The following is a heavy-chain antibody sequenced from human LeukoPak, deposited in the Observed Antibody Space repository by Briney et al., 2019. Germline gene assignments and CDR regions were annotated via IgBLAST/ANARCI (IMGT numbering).Heavy chain of an antibody. V-gene: IGHV1-2*02. CDR2: IHPKSGDT. Sequence: ASVKVSCKTSGYSFTGHYVHWVRRAPGQGLEWMGWIHPKSGDTNYALKFHGRVTMTRDTSISTVYMDLSRLSSDDTAVYYCARDYFGNSLLDYWGQGTLVTVSS. J-gene: IGHJ4*02. CDR1: GYSFTGHY. D-gene: IGHD4-23*01. CDR3: ARDYFGNSLLDY.